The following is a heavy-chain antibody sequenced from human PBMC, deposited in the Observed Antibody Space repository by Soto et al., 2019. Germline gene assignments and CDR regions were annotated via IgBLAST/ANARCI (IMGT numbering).Heavy chain of an antibody. V-gene: IGHV3-30-3*01. CDR2: ISYDGSNK. CDR1: GFTFSSYA. CDR3: ARDARYLDGLLSTYTGGMDV. J-gene: IGHJ6*02. D-gene: IGHD3-9*01. Sequence: EGSLRLSCAASGFTFSSYAMHWVRQAPGKGLEWVAVISYDGSNKYYADSVKGRFTISRDNSKNTLYLQMNSLRAEDTAVYYCARDARYLDGLLSTYTGGMDVWGQGNTVTVSS.